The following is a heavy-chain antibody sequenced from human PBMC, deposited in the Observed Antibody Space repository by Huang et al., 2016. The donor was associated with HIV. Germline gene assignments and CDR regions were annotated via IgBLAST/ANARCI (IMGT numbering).Heavy chain of an antibody. D-gene: IGHD2-8*01. Sequence: QVQLMQSGVEVKKPGASVKVSCRASGYTFTNYGVSWVRQAPGQGLEWMGWISAYNGNTYDEQKFQGRVIMTTDTATSTAYMELKSLTSDDTAVYYCARDGRMVIDPFDIWGQGTRVTVSS. CDR2: ISAYNGNT. CDR3: ARDGRMVIDPFDI. V-gene: IGHV1-18*01. J-gene: IGHJ3*02. CDR1: GYTFTNYG.